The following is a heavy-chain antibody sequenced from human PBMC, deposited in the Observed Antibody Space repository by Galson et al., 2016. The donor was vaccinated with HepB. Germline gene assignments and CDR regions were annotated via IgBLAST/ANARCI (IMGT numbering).Heavy chain of an antibody. J-gene: IGHJ4*02. D-gene: IGHD5-12*01. CDR3: ARDVVNGGYDSSDY. Sequence: TLSLTCNVSGGYVSSGSYYWSWVRQPAGKGLEWIGRIYTTGTLNYNPSLKSRVSISMDKSENQFSLKLTSVTAADTAVYYCARDVVNGGYDSSDYWGQGTLVTVSS. CDR2: IYTTGTL. V-gene: IGHV4-61*02. CDR1: GGYVSSGSYY.